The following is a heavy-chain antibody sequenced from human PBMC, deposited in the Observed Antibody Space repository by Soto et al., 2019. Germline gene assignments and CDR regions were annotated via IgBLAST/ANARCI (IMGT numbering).Heavy chain of an antibody. V-gene: IGHV3-7*01. Sequence: GGSLRLSCAASGFTFSSYWMTWVRQAPGKGLEWVANIKQDGSQKYYVDSVKGRFTISRDNAKNSLFLQMNSLRAEDAAVYYCARDPVGDYYFDYWGQGILVTVSS. J-gene: IGHJ4*02. CDR2: IKQDGSQK. D-gene: IGHD4-17*01. CDR3: ARDPVGDYYFDY. CDR1: GFTFSSYW.